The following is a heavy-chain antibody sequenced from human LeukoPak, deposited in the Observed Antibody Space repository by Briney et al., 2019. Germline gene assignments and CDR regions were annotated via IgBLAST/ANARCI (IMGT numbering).Heavy chain of an antibody. Sequence: PSQTLSLTCTVSGGSISSGGYYWSWIRQPPGEGLEWIGYISHSGSTSYNPSLKSRVTISVDRSKNQFSLNLNSVTAADTAVYYCARYDPPFDSWGQGTLVTVSS. J-gene: IGHJ4*02. D-gene: IGHD1-1*01. CDR1: GGSISSGGYY. CDR2: ISHSGST. V-gene: IGHV4-30-2*01. CDR3: ARYDPPFDS.